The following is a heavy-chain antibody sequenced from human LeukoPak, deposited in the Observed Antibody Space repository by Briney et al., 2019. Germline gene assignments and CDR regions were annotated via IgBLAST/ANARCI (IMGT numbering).Heavy chain of an antibody. Sequence: GGSLRLSCAASGFTFSSYSMNWVRQAPGKGLEWVSYISVGSSSTIYYADSGKGRFTISRDNAKNSLYLQMNSLRAEDTALYYCAKDREFVGRSFFDIWGQGTMVTVSS. CDR3: AKDREFVGRSFFDI. V-gene: IGHV3-48*04. CDR1: GFTFSSYS. CDR2: ISVGSSSTI. J-gene: IGHJ3*02. D-gene: IGHD3-10*01.